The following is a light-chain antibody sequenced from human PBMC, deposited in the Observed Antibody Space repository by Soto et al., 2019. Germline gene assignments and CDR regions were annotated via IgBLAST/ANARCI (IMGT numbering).Light chain of an antibody. CDR2: GAS. Sequence: EVVMTQSPATLSVSPGERATLSCRANQSISSDLAWYQQKPGQAPRLLIYGASTRASDIPARFSGSGSGTEFTLTISSLQSEDFAVYYCQQYNNWPPWTFGQGTKVEF. J-gene: IGKJ1*01. CDR1: QSISSD. V-gene: IGKV3-15*01. CDR3: QQYNNWPPWT.